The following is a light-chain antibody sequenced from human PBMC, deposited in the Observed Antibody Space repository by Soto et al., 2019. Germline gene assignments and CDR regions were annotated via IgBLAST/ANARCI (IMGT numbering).Light chain of an antibody. J-gene: IGKJ4*01. CDR2: LGS. CDR3: AQGLAVPFT. CDR1: RSILGSSGYNY. V-gene: IGKV2-28*01. Sequence: EIVLTQSPLSLPVTPGEPASISCRSSRSILGSSGYNYLNWYLQKPGQSPQPLIYLGSSRASGVPDRFSGSGSGTDFTLTISRVEAGDVGVYFCAQGLAVPFTFGGGTKVEI.